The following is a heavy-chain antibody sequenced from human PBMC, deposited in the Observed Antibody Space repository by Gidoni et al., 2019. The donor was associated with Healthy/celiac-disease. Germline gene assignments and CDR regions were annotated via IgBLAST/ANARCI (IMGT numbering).Heavy chain of an antibody. D-gene: IGHD5-18*01. CDR3: ARGQGTAMGYFDY. J-gene: IGHJ4*02. CDR1: GGSVSSGSSY. Sequence: QVQLQESGPGLVKPSETLSLTCTVPGGSVSSGSSYWSWIRQPPGKGLGWIGYIYYSGSTNYNPSLKSRVTISVDTSKNQFSLKLSSVTAADTAVYYCARGQGTAMGYFDYWGQGTLVTVSS. CDR2: IYYSGST. V-gene: IGHV4-61*01.